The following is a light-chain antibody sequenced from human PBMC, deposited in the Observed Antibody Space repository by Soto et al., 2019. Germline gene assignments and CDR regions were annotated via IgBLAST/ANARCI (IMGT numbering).Light chain of an antibody. CDR3: MQGTLWPRT. J-gene: IGKJ1*01. CDR2: KVS. CDR1: QSLVYTNGNTY. Sequence: DVVVTQSPLSLPVTLGQPASISCRSSQSLVYTNGNTYLAWFQQRPGQSPRRLIYKVSIRDSGVPDRFSGSGSGAEFTLTISRVEAEDVGGYYCMQGTLWPRTFGQGTKVEIK. V-gene: IGKV2-30*01.